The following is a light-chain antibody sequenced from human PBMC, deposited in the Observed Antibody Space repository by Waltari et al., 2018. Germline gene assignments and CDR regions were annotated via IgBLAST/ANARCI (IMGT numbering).Light chain of an antibody. J-gene: IGKJ1*01. CDR1: QTVSSM. V-gene: IGKV3D-15*01. Sequence: EILLTQSPDTLSVSPGERATLSCRASQTVSSMLAWYQQKPGQPPRVLIYGASIRATGIPARFSGSGSGTEFTLTISSLQSEDFAVYYCHQFNNWPRTFGQGTKVEIK. CDR2: GAS. CDR3: HQFNNWPRT.